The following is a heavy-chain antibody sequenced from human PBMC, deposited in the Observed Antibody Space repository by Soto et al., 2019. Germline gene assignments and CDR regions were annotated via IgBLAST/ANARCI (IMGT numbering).Heavy chain of an antibody. CDR3: ARDQSNWVVVPSRWFDP. Sequence: QVQLVQSGAEVKKPGSSVKVSCKASGGTFSSYAISWVRQAPGQGLEWMGGIIPIFGTANYAQKFQGRVTITADESTSTAYMELSSLRSEDTAVYYCARDQSNWVVVPSRWFDPWGQGTLVTVSS. V-gene: IGHV1-69*01. D-gene: IGHD2-2*01. CDR2: IIPIFGTA. J-gene: IGHJ5*02. CDR1: GGTFSSYA.